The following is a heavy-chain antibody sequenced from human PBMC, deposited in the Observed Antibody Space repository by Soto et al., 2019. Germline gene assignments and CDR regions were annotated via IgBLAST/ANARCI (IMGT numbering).Heavy chain of an antibody. D-gene: IGHD5-12*01. CDR3: AREGGYSGYLRDYGMDV. V-gene: IGHV3-7*05. CDR1: GFTFSSYW. Sequence: HPGGSLRLSCAASGFTFSSYWMSWVRQAPGKGLEWVANIKQDGSEKYYVDSVKGRFTISRDNAKNSLYLQMNSLRAEDTAVYYCAREGGYSGYLRDYGMDVWGQGTTVTVSS. CDR2: IKQDGSEK. J-gene: IGHJ6*02.